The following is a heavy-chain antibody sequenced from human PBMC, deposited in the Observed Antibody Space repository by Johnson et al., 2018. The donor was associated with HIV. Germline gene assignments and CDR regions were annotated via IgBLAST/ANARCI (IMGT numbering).Heavy chain of an antibody. CDR2: IGPDERKT. Sequence: VQLVESGGDLVQPGGSLRLSCVASGFSFSNYWMHWVRQAPGKGPVWVSRIGPDERKTDYADSVKGRFTISRDNAKNTMHLQMNSRRGEDTAVYYCARGGRYSESVNDAHDIWGQGTKVTVSS. J-gene: IGHJ3*02. D-gene: IGHD1-26*01. CDR1: GFSFSNYW. V-gene: IGHV3-74*01. CDR3: ARGGRYSESVNDAHDI.